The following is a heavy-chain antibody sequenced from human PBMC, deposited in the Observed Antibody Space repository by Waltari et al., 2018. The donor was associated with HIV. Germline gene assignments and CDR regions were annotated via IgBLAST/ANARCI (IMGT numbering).Heavy chain of an antibody. J-gene: IGHJ5*02. CDR3: ARLHYDSGHSYPGAFDP. CDR1: GVSIRGSPFY. CDR2: IHHRGTP. V-gene: IGHV4-39*01. Sequence: QPQLHDSGPGLVKPSETLSLDCSVSGVSIRGSPFYCAWLRQSPGKGLQWIGKIHHRGTPSSNPSLQSQVSMSDDTSNKLFSLKLTAGTATDTAVYYCARLHYDSGHSYPGAFDPGGQGTLLTVSS. D-gene: IGHD3-22*01.